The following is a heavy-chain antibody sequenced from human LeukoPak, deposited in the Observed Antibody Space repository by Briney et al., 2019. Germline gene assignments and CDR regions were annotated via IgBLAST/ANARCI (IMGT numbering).Heavy chain of an antibody. CDR2: ISSSGGST. Sequence: PGVSLRLSCAASGFIFSSYAMSWVRQAPGKGLEWVSAISSSGGSTYYADSVKGRFTISRDNSKNTLYLQMNSLRAEDTAVYYCAKGGTGSGSYYKNYYYYYYYLDVWGKGTTVTVSS. CDR1: GFIFSSYA. D-gene: IGHD3-10*01. V-gene: IGHV3-23*01. CDR3: AKGGTGSGSYYKNYYYYYYYLDV. J-gene: IGHJ6*03.